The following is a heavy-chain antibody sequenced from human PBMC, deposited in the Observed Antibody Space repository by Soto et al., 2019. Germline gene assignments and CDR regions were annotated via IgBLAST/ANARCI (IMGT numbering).Heavy chain of an antibody. D-gene: IGHD3-10*01. J-gene: IGHJ6*02. CDR2: INHSGST. V-gene: IGHV4-34*01. CDR1: GASFSGYY. Sequence: SETLSLTCAVNGASFSGYYWSWIRQPPGKGLEWIGEINHSGSTNYNPSLKSRVTISEDTSKNQFSLKLSSVTAADTAVYYCARRYYYGSGSLVDYFGMDVWGQGTTVTVS. CDR3: ARRYYYGSGSLVDYFGMDV.